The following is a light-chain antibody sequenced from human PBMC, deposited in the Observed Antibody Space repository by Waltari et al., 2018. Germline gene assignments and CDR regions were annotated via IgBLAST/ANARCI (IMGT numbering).Light chain of an antibody. CDR3: CSYAGSYTYV. J-gene: IGLJ1*01. V-gene: IGLV2-11*01. CDR2: DVS. CDR1: TSDVGGYNY. Sequence: QSALTQPRPVSGSPGQSVTFSCPGTTSDVGGYNYAPWYQQHPGKAPKLMIYDVSKRPSGVPDRFSGSKSGNTASLTISGLQAEDEADYYCCSYAGSYTYVFGTGTKVTVL.